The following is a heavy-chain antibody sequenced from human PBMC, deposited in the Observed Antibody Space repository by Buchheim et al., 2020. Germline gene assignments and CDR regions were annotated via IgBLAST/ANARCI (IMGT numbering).Heavy chain of an antibody. CDR2: IYWDDDK. V-gene: IGHV2-5*02. CDR3: AHRSGSGWYGGSPWYFDY. Sequence: QITLKESGPTLVKPTQTLTLTCTFSGFSLSTSGVGVGWIRQPPGKALEWLALIYWDDDKRYSPSLKSRLTITKATSTNQVVLTRTNMDPVDTATYYCAHRSGSGWYGGSPWYFDYWGQGTL. D-gene: IGHD6-19*01. J-gene: IGHJ4*02. CDR1: GFSLSTSGVG.